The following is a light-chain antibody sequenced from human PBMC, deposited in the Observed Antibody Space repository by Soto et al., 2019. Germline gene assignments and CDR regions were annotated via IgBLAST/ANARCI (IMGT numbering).Light chain of an antibody. CDR2: GAS. J-gene: IGKJ4*01. Sequence: EIVMTEYPATLSMSPGERATLSCRASQSVSSNLAWYQQRPGQAHRLLIYGASTRVTGIPARFSGNGSGTEVTLTISRLQSEDFAVYYCQQYLSWLTFGGGTKVEIK. V-gene: IGKV3-15*01. CDR3: QQYLSWLT. CDR1: QSVSSN.